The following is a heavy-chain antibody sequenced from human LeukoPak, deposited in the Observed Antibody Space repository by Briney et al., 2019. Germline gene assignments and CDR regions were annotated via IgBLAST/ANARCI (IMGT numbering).Heavy chain of an antibody. CDR1: GFTFSSYG. Sequence: GRSLRLSCAASGFTFSSYGMHWVRQAPGKGLEWVAVISYDGSNKYYADSVKGRFTISRDNSKNTLYLQMNSLRAEDTAVYYCAKGLSSSSPSLDYWGQGTLVTVSS. CDR2: ISYDGSNK. J-gene: IGHJ4*02. CDR3: AKGLSSSSPSLDY. D-gene: IGHD6-6*01. V-gene: IGHV3-30*18.